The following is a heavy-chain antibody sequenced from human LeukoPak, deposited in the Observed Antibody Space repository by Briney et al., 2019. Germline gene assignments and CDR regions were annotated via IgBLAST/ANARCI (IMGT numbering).Heavy chain of an antibody. CDR1: GFTFDDYA. V-gene: IGHV3-9*01. Sequence: GRSLRLSCAASGFTFDDYAMHWVRHAPGKGLAWVSGISWNSGSIGYADSVKGRFTISRDNAKNSLYLQMNSLRAEDTALYYCAKGSPGCYFDYWGQGTLVTVSS. D-gene: IGHD7-27*01. CDR2: ISWNSGSI. J-gene: IGHJ4*02. CDR3: AKGSPGCYFDY.